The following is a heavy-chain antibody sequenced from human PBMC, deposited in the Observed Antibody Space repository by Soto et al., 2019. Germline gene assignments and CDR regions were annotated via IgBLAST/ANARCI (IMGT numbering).Heavy chain of an antibody. D-gene: IGHD1-7*01. J-gene: IGHJ6*02. CDR3: AREAGITGTPWLGDYYYYGMDV. V-gene: IGHV1-69*06. CDR2: IIPIFGTA. CDR1: GGTFSSYA. Sequence: GASVKVSCKASGGTFSSYAISWVRQAPGQGLEWMGGIIPIFGTANYAQKFQGRVTITADKSTSTAYMELSSLRSEDTAVYYCAREAGITGTPWLGDYYYYGMDVWGQGTTVTVSS.